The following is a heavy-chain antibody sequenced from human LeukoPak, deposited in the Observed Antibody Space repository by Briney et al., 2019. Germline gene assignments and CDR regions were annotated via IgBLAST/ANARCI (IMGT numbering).Heavy chain of an antibody. CDR2: IYYGGST. D-gene: IGHD4-17*01. Sequence: SETLSLTCTVSGGSISSYYWSWIRQPPGKGLEWIGYIYYGGSTNYNPSLKSRVTISVDTSKNQFSLKLSSVTAADTAVYYCARLGGDYVPYNWFDPWGQGTLVTVSS. V-gene: IGHV4-59*08. CDR3: ARLGGDYVPYNWFDP. J-gene: IGHJ5*02. CDR1: GGSISSYY.